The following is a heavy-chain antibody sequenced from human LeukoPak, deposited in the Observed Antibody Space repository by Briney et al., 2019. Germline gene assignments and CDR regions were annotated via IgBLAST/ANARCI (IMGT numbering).Heavy chain of an antibody. V-gene: IGHV3-74*01. CDR2: INSDGSRK. CDR3: ARDNLVDGASPQEEAFDM. D-gene: IGHD2-2*01. Sequence: PGGSLRLSCAASGFIFSRYWMQWVRQAPGKGLGGVSRINSDGSRKIYAESARARVTVSRHNAHNTLYLQMNSLRAEDTAVYFCARDNLVDGASPQEEAFDMWGQGTMVTVS. CDR1: GFIFSRYW. J-gene: IGHJ3*02.